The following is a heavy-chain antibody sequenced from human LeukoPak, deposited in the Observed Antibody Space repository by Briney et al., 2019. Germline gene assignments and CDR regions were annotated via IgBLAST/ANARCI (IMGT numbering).Heavy chain of an antibody. V-gene: IGHV1-2*02. J-gene: IGHJ5*02. CDR2: INPNTGDT. Sequence: GASVKVSCKASGYTFTDYYMHWVRQAPGQGLEWMGWINPNTGDTTYAQKFQGRVTMTRDTSISRAYMELSRLRSDDTAVYYCARRALFGDSGYDYSWFDPWGQGTLVTVSS. CDR3: ARRALFGDSGYDYSWFDP. D-gene: IGHD5-12*01. CDR1: GYTFTDYY.